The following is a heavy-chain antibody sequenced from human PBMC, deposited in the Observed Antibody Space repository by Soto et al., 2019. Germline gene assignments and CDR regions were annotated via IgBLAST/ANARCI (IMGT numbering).Heavy chain of an antibody. CDR2: IYPGDSNT. J-gene: IGHJ6*02. V-gene: IGHV5-51*01. CDR3: ARHAYDFWSGHPNPRYYYGMDV. CDR1: GYSFTSYW. D-gene: IGHD3-3*01. Sequence: GESLKISCKGSGYSFTSYWIGWVRQMPGKGLEWMGIIYPGDSNTRYSPSLQGQVTISVDKSISTAYLQWSSLKATDAAMYYCARHAYDFWSGHPNPRYYYGMDVWGQGTTVTVSS.